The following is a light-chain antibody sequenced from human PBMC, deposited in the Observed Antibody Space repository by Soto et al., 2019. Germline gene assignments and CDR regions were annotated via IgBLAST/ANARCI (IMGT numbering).Light chain of an antibody. CDR3: GTWDSSLSEEGV. CDR2: ENN. V-gene: IGLV1-51*02. CDR1: SSNIGNNY. Sequence: QSALTQPPSVSTAPGQKVTISCSGSSSNIGNNYVSWYQQLPGTAPKLLIYENNKRPSGIPDRFSGSKSGTSATLDITGLQTGDQADYYCGTWDSSLSEEGVFGAGTRSPS. J-gene: IGLJ1*01.